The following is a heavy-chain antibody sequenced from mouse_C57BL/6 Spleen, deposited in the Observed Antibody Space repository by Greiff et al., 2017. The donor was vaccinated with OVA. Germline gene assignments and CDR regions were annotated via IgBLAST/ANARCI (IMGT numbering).Heavy chain of an antibody. CDR1: GYTFTDYY. V-gene: IGHV1-26*01. CDR2: INPNNGGT. CDR3: DPDYGYAY. D-gene: IGHD2-4*01. Sequence: EVQLQQSGPELVKPGASVKISCKASGYTFTDYYMNWVKQSHGKSLEWIGDINPNNGGTSYNQKFKGKATLTVDKSSSTAYMELRSLTSEDSAVYYCDPDYGYAYWGQGTLVTVSA. J-gene: IGHJ3*01.